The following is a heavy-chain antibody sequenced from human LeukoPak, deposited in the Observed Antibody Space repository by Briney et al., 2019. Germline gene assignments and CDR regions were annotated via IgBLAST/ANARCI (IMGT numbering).Heavy chain of an antibody. D-gene: IGHD3-10*01. Sequence: SQTLSLTCAISGDSVSSNSAGWAWIRQSPSRGLDWLGWAYYRSTWYKEYAVAVKSRISINPETSKYQFLLQLNSVTPADTSVYYCAGGSGTYYSLSNNSGHRTLVTVSS. CDR2: AYYRSTWYK. CDR3: AGGSGTYYSLSNN. J-gene: IGHJ4*01. V-gene: IGHV6-1*01. CDR1: GDSVSSNSAG.